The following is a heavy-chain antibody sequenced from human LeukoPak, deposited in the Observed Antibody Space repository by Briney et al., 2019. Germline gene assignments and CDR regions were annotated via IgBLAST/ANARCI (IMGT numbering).Heavy chain of an antibody. CDR2: IYYSGTT. CDR3: ARHSRTWYDFDY. J-gene: IGHJ4*02. D-gene: IGHD6-13*01. CDR1: GGSISGYY. V-gene: IGHV4-59*08. Sequence: SETLSLTCTVSGGSISGYYWSWVRQPPGKGLEWIGYIYYSGTTNYAPSLKGRITISVDTSNNQFSLKLSPVTAADTAVYYCARHSRTWYDFDYWGQGPLVTVSS.